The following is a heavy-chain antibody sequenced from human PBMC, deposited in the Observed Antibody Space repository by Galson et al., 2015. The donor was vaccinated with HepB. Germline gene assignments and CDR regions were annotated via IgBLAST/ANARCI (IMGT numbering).Heavy chain of an antibody. V-gene: IGHV3-33*08. CDR3: ARQISGGYGYPAY. D-gene: IGHD5-18*01. CDR2: IWYDGSNK. Sequence: SLRLSCAASGFTFSSYSMNWIRQAPGKGLEWVAVIWYDGSNKYYADSVKGRFTISRDNSKNTLYLQMNSLRAEDTAVYYCARQISGGYGYPAYWGQGTLVTVSS. CDR1: GFTFSSYS. J-gene: IGHJ4*02.